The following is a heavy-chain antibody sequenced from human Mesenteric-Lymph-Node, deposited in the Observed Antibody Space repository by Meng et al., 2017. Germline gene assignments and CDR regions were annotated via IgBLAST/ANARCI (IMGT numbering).Heavy chain of an antibody. CDR2: IRSKAYGGTT. D-gene: IGHD3-10*01. CDR1: GFTFGDYA. J-gene: IGHJ4*02. V-gene: IGHV3-49*04. CDR3: ARDLMVRGVTDY. Sequence: GGSLRLSCTASGFTFGDYAMSWVRQAPGKGLEWVGFIRSKAYGGTTEYAASVKGRFTISRDNSKNTLYLQMNSLRAEDTAVYYCARDLMVRGVTDYWGQGTLVTVSS.